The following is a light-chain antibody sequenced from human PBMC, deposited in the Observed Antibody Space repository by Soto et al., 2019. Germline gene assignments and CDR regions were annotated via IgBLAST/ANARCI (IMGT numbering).Light chain of an antibody. CDR2: KAS. CDR3: QQYNSYPWT. CDR1: QTISSW. V-gene: IGKV1-5*03. J-gene: IGKJ1*01. Sequence: DIQMTQSPSTLSASVGDRVTITCRASQTISSWLAWYQQKPGKAPKLLIYKASSLESGVSSRFSGSGSGTEFTLTISSLQSDDFATYYCQQYNSYPWTFGQGTGVEIK.